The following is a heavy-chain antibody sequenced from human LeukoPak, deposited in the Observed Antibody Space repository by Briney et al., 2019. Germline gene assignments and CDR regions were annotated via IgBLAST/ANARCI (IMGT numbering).Heavy chain of an antibody. CDR1: GFTISSHG. J-gene: IGHJ5*02. V-gene: IGHV3-30*18. CDR3: AKDWGSGGWCNYFDP. CDR2: IAYHGNTE. Sequence: GVSLRLSCAVSGFTISSHGMHWVRQAPGKGPEWVAMIAYHGNTEYYGDSVKGRFTISRDNSKNTLYLQMDSLRAEDTAVYHCAKDWGSGGWCNYFDPWGQGTLVTVSS. D-gene: IGHD6-19*01.